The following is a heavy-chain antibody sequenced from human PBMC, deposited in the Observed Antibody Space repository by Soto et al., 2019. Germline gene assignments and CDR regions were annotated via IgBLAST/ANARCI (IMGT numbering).Heavy chain of an antibody. CDR1: GGTFSSYA. V-gene: IGHV1-69*13. CDR2: IIPIFCTA. Sequence: SVKVSCKASGGTFSSYAISWVRQAPGQGLEWMGGIIPIFCTANYAQKFQGRVTITADESTSTAYMELSSLRSEDTAVYYCARDSRYGDYVLDYWGQGTLVTVSS. J-gene: IGHJ4*02. D-gene: IGHD4-17*01. CDR3: ARDSRYGDYVLDY.